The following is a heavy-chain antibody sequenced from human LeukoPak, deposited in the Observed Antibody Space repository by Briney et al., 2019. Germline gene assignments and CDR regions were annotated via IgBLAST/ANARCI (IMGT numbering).Heavy chain of an antibody. Sequence: ASVKVSCKASGYTFTSYYMHWVRQAPGQGLEWMGIINPSGGSTSYAQKFQGRVTMTRDTSTSTVYVELSSLRSEDTAVYYCARAKASGSYSNWFDPWGQGTLVTVSS. CDR2: INPSGGST. J-gene: IGHJ5*02. CDR3: ARAKASGSYSNWFDP. CDR1: GYTFTSYY. V-gene: IGHV1-46*01. D-gene: IGHD1-26*01.